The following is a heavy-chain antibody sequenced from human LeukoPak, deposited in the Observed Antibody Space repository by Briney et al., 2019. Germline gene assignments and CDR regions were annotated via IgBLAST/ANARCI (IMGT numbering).Heavy chain of an antibody. CDR3: ARVHYSGSYLFDY. D-gene: IGHD1-26*01. Sequence: GASVKVSCKXSGYTFTGYYMHWVRQAPGQGLEWMGWINPNSGGANYAQKFQGRVTMTRDTSISTAYMELSRLRSDDTAVYYCARVHYSGSYLFDYWGQGTLVTVSS. CDR1: GYTFTGYY. J-gene: IGHJ4*02. CDR2: INPNSGGA. V-gene: IGHV1-2*02.